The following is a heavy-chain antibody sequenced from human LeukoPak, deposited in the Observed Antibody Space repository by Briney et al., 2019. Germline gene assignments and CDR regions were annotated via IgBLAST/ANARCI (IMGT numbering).Heavy chain of an antibody. CDR1: GFTFSNFA. D-gene: IGHD5-18*01. V-gene: IGHV3-30*02. CDR2: ISYDGSRK. J-gene: IGHJ4*02. Sequence: GGSLRLSCATSGFTFSNFAMHWVRLAPGKGLHWVSSISYDGSRKYYADSVKGRFTISRDSSNSTVYLDMNSPGPEDTAVYFCARDHSYGYAYSFDFWGRGNLVTVSS. CDR3: ARDHSYGYAYSFDF.